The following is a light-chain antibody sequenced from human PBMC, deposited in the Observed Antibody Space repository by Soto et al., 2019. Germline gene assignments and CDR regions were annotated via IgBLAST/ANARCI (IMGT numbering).Light chain of an antibody. CDR1: QSISSY. CDR3: HQSYSTPFT. Sequence: DIQMTQSPSSLSASVGDRVTITCRASQSISSYLNCYQQKPGKAPKLLIYAASSLQSGVPSRFSGSGSGTDFTLTISSRQPEDFATYYRHQSYSTPFTFGPGTKVDI. J-gene: IGKJ3*01. V-gene: IGKV1-39*01. CDR2: AAS.